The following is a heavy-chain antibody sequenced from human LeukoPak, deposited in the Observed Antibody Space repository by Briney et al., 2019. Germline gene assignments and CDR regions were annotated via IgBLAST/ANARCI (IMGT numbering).Heavy chain of an antibody. D-gene: IGHD6-13*01. Sequence: ASVKVSCKASGYTFTSYYMHWVRQAPGQGLEWMGIINPSGGSTSYAQKFQGRVTMTRDTSTSTVYMELSSLRSEDTAGYYCAIVDSSWYGSFDYWGQGTLVTVSS. CDR1: GYTFTSYY. CDR2: INPSGGST. J-gene: IGHJ4*02. V-gene: IGHV1-46*01. CDR3: AIVDSSWYGSFDY.